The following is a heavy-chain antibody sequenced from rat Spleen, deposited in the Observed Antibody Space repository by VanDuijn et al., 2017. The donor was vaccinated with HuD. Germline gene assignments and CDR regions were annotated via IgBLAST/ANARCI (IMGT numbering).Heavy chain of an antibody. Sequence: VQLKESGPGLVQPSQTLSLTCTVSGFSLTRYDISWVRQPPGKGLEWMGVIWTGGTTAYNSLLKSRLSISRDTSKSQVFLKMNSLQTEDTATYYCARVGYSSYIRYFDYWGQGVMVTVSS. CDR3: ARVGYSSYIRYFDY. CDR1: GFSLTRYD. D-gene: IGHD1-2*01. CDR2: IWTGGTT. V-gene: IGHV2-30*01. J-gene: IGHJ2*01.